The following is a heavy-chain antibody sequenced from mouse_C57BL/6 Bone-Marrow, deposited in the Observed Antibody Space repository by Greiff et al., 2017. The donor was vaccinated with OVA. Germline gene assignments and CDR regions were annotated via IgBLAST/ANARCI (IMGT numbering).Heavy chain of an antibody. CDR2: IYPGDGDT. CDR3: ADGYYVDY. D-gene: IGHD2-3*01. CDR1: GYAFSSSW. J-gene: IGHJ3*01. V-gene: IGHV1-82*01. Sequence: QVQLKESGPELVKPGASVKISCKASGYAFSSSWMNWVKQRPGKGLEWIGRIYPGDGDTNYNGKFKGKATLTADKSSSTAYMQLSSLTSEDSAVYFCADGYYVDYWGQGTLVTVSA.